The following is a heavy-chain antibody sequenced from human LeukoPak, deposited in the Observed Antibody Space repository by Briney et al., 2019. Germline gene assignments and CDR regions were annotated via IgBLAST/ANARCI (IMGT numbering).Heavy chain of an antibody. CDR3: AKDIDYVWGSYRYNHYFDY. V-gene: IGHV3-7*03. J-gene: IGHJ4*02. CDR1: GLTLSSHW. D-gene: IGHD3-16*02. CDR2: INQDGSAK. Sequence: GGSLRLSCVASGLTLSSHWMSWVRQAPGKGLEWVANINQDGSAKYFVDSVKGRFTISRDNAKNSLYLQMNSLRAEDTALYYCAKDIDYVWGSYRYNHYFDYWGQGTLVTVSS.